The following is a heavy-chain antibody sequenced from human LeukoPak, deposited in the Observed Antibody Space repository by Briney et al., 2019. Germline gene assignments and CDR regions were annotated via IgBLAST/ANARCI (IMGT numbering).Heavy chain of an antibody. J-gene: IGHJ4*02. CDR3: ATAGRYYLDN. V-gene: IGHV3-74*01. Sequence: GGSLRLSCAASEFTFSSTWMHWVRQTPGKGLVWVSRMNSDASTTNYADSVKGRFTVSRDNAKNTLFLQMNNLRAEDTAVYYCATAGRYYLDNWGQGTLVTVSS. CDR2: MNSDASTT. CDR1: EFTFSSTW.